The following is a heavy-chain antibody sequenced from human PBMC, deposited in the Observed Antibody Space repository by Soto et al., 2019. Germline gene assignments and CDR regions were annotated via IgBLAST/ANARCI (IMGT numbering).Heavy chain of an antibody. D-gene: IGHD3-9*01. J-gene: IGHJ4*02. CDR3: AKLVERYFDWFPYIDY. Sequence: PGGSLRLSCAASGVTFSSYAMSWVRQAPGKGLEWVSAISGSGGSTYYADSVKGRFTISRDNSKNTLYLQMNSLRAEDMAVYYCAKLVERYFDWFPYIDYWGQGTLVTVSS. CDR1: GVTFSSYA. V-gene: IGHV3-23*01. CDR2: ISGSGGST.